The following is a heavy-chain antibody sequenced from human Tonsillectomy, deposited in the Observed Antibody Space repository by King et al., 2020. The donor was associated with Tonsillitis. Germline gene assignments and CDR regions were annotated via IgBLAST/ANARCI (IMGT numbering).Heavy chain of an antibody. D-gene: IGHD3-22*01. CDR2: ISYDGSNK. J-gene: IGHJ2*01. V-gene: IGHV3-30*18. CDR1: GFTFSSYG. Sequence: VQLVESGGGVVQPGRSLRLSCAASGFTFSSYGMHWVRQASGKGLEWVAVISYDGSNKYYADSVKGRFTISRDNSKNTLYLRMNSLRAEDTAVYYCAKCPTKFYDSSGYWFGNWYFDLWGRGTLVTVSS. CDR3: AKCPTKFYDSSGYWFGNWYFDL.